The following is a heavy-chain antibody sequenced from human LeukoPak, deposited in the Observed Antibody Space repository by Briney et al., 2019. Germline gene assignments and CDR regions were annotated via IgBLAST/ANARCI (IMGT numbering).Heavy chain of an antibody. D-gene: IGHD3-16*01. J-gene: IGHJ4*02. CDR1: GFTFSSYS. CDR2: ITRRGSTI. CDR3: ARVRENYVWGSFPFDY. Sequence: GGSLRLSCAASGFTFSSYSMNWVRQAPGKGLEWVSYITRRGSTIHYADSVKGRFTISRDNAKNSLYLQMNSLRDEDTAVYYCARVRENYVWGSFPFDYWGQGTLVTVSS. V-gene: IGHV3-48*02.